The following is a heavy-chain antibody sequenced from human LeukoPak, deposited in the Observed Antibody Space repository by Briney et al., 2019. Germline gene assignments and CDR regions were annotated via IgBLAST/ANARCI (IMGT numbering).Heavy chain of an antibody. Sequence: GASVKVSCKASGGTFSSYAISWVRQAPGQGLEWMGGIIPIFGTANYAQKFQGRVTITADESTSTAYMELSSLRSEDTAVYYCARDRVLNCSSTSCYSYYYYYYMDVWGKGTTVTVSS. J-gene: IGHJ6*03. V-gene: IGHV1-69*13. D-gene: IGHD2-2*01. CDR3: ARDRVLNCSSTSCYSYYYYYYMDV. CDR1: GGTFSSYA. CDR2: IIPIFGTA.